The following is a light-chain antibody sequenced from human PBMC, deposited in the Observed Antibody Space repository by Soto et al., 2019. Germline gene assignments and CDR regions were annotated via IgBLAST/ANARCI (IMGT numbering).Light chain of an antibody. Sequence: IQMTQSPSTLSASVWERVTITCRASQSISSWLAWYQQKPGKAPKLLIYKASSLESGVPSRFSGSGSGTEFTLTISSLQPDDFATYYCQQYNSYPWTFGQGTKVDIK. V-gene: IGKV1-5*03. CDR1: QSISSW. CDR3: QQYNSYPWT. J-gene: IGKJ1*01. CDR2: KAS.